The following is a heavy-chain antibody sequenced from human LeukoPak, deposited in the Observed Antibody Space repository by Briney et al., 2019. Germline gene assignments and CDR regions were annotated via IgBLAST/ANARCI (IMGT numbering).Heavy chain of an antibody. Sequence: PSETLSLTCAVYGGSFSGYYWSWIRQPPGKGLEWIGEIIHSGSTNYNPSLKSRVTISVDTSKNQFSLKLSSVTAADTAVYYCARYRSRWFDPWGQGTLVTVSS. CDR1: GGSFSGYY. V-gene: IGHV4-34*12. J-gene: IGHJ5*02. CDR2: IIHSGST. CDR3: ARYRSRWFDP. D-gene: IGHD1-14*01.